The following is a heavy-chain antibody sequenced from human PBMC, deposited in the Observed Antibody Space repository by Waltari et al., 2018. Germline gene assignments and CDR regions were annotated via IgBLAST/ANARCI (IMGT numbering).Heavy chain of an antibody. J-gene: IGHJ4*02. D-gene: IGHD1-26*01. V-gene: IGHV3-48*03. Sequence: EVQLVESGGGLVQPGGSLRLSCAASGFTFSSYEMNWVRQAPGKGLEWVSDISSSGSTIYYADSVKGRFTISRDNAKNSLYLQMNSLRAEDTAVYYCARGGLGYYFDYWGQGTLVTVSS. CDR1: GFTFSSYE. CDR2: ISSSGSTI. CDR3: ARGGLGYYFDY.